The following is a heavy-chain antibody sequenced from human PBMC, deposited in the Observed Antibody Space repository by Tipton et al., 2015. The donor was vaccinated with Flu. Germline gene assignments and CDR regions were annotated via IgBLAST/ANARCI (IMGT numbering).Heavy chain of an antibody. Sequence: SLRLSCAASGFTFGSYGLKWVRQAPGKGLEWVSWISFDGSDKSYADSVKGRFTISRDNSKSTLYLGMTSLRAEDTAMYYCARDFESYYLDYWGLGALVTVSS. D-gene: IGHD3-9*01. CDR1: GFTFGSYG. CDR2: ISFDGSDK. CDR3: ARDFESYYLDY. V-gene: IGHV3-33*01. J-gene: IGHJ4*02.